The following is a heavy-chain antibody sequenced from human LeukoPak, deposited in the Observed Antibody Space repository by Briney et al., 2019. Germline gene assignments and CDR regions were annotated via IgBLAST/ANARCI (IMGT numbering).Heavy chain of an antibody. CDR2: INHRGST. J-gene: IGHJ4*02. CDR1: GGSFSGYY. CDR3: ARCGYSYGSYYFDY. D-gene: IGHD5-18*01. V-gene: IGHV4-34*01. Sequence: SETLSLTCAVYGGSFSGYYWSWIRQPPGKGLEWIGEINHRGSTNYNPSLKGRVTISVDTSKNQFSLKLSSVTAADTAVYYCARCGYSYGSYYFDYWGQGTLVTVSS.